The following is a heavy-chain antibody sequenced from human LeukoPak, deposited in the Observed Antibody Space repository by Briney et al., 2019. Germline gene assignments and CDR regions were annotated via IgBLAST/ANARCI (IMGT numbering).Heavy chain of an antibody. CDR1: GYTFTGYY. J-gene: IGHJ3*02. V-gene: IGHV1-18*04. Sequence: ASVKVSCKASGYTFTGYYMHWVRQAPGQGLEWMGWISAYNGNTNYAQKLQGRVTMTTDTSTSTAYMELRSLRSDDTAVYYCASHPFYGDYHDAFDIWGQGTMVTVSS. CDR3: ASHPFYGDYHDAFDI. D-gene: IGHD4-17*01. CDR2: ISAYNGNT.